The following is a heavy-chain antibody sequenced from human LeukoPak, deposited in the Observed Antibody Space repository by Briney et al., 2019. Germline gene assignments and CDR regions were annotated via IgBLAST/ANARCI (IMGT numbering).Heavy chain of an antibody. CDR2: IFGSGGSA. V-gene: IGHV3-23*01. J-gene: IGHJ4*02. D-gene: IGHD6-19*01. CDR1: GFTFNNYA. CDR3: GKTTVGYSSGRYPGWPVDY. Sequence: GSLRLSCAASGFTFNNYAMYWVRQAPGKGLEWVAGIFGSGGSAHCADSVKGRFTIFRDNSKNTVYLQMNSLRAEDTAVYYCGKTTVGYSSGRYPGWPVDYWGQGTLVTVSS.